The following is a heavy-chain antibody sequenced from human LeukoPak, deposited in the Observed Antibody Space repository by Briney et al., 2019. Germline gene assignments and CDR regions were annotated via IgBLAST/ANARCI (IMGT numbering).Heavy chain of an antibody. CDR2: INPSGGST. Sequence: ASVKVSCKASGYTFTSYYMHWVRQAPGQGLEWMGIINPSGGSTSYAQKFQGRVTMTRDTSTSTVYMELSSLRSEDTAVYYCARDSGDSSGYYDAFDIWGQGTMVTVSS. CDR3: ARDSGDSSGYYDAFDI. D-gene: IGHD3-22*01. V-gene: IGHV1-46*01. CDR1: GYTFTSYY. J-gene: IGHJ3*02.